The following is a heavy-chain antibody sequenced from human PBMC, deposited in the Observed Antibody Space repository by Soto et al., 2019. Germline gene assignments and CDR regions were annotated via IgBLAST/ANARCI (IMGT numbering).Heavy chain of an antibody. CDR1: GFTSSTSA. Sequence: RRGSLRLSCVASGFTSSTSAINWFRQAPGKGLEWVSGTGGGRTHYADSVRGRFSISRDDSKNTLFLQMNSLTVEDTAVYYCARPAIAVAGTKWFDPWGQGTLVTVSS. CDR3: ARPAIAVAGTKWFDP. V-gene: IGHV3-23*01. CDR2: TGGGRT. D-gene: IGHD6-19*01. J-gene: IGHJ5*02.